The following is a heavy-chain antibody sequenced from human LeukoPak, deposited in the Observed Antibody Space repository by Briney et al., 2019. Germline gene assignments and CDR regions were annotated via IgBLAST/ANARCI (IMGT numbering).Heavy chain of an antibody. CDR1: GYTFTGYY. D-gene: IGHD1-26*01. V-gene: IGHV1-2*02. CDR3: ARGVGATISYYHYYIDV. CDR2: INPNSGGT. J-gene: IGHJ6*03. Sequence: ASVKVSCKASGYTFTGYYMHWVRQAPGQGLEWMGWINPNSGGTNYAQKFQGRVTMTRDTSISTAYMELSRLRSEDTAVYYCARGVGATISYYHYYIDVWGKGTTVTVSS.